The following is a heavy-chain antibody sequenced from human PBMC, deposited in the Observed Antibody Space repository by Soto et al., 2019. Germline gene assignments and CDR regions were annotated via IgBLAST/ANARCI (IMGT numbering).Heavy chain of an antibody. D-gene: IGHD3-22*01. V-gene: IGHV4-59*01. J-gene: IGHJ4*02. CDR3: GRFKDKTTTKYDSGGFGIVVLYYFDY. CDR1: GGSISSDY. CDR2: IYYSGST. Sequence: PSETLSLTCTVSGGSISSDYWSWIRQPPGKGLEWIGYIYYSGSTNYNPSLKSRVTISVDTSKNQFSLKLSSVTAADTAVYQCGRFKDKTTTKYDSGGFGIVVLYYFDYGGQANMVT.